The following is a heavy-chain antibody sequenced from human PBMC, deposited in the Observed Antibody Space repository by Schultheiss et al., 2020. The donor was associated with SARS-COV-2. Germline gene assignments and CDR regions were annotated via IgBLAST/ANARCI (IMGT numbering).Heavy chain of an antibody. J-gene: IGHJ4*02. D-gene: IGHD2-2*01. CDR2: IIPIFGTA. CDR3: AREMYNIVVVPAAPRFGY. V-gene: IGHV1-69*13. Sequence: SVKVSCKTSGGTLSRYVINYVRQAPGQGLEWMGGIIPIFGTANYAQKFQGRVTITADESTSTAYMELSSLRSEDTAVYYCAREMYNIVVVPAAPRFGYWGQGTLVTVSS. CDR1: GGTLSRYV.